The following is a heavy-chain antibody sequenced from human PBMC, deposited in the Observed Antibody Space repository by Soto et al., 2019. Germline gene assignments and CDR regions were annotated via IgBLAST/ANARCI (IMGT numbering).Heavy chain of an antibody. CDR1: GGSISSGNYY. D-gene: IGHD2-15*01. CDR3: ATMGTPATGLYYFDY. J-gene: IGHJ4*02. Sequence: QVQLQESGPGLVKPSQTLSLTCTVSGGSISSGNYYWSWIRQPPGKVMEGIGFISYSGSAYYNPSLQSRVTISVDTSKHQFSLNLSFVTAADTAVYYCATMGTPATGLYYFDYWGQGTPVTVSS. CDR2: ISYSGSA. V-gene: IGHV4-30-4*01.